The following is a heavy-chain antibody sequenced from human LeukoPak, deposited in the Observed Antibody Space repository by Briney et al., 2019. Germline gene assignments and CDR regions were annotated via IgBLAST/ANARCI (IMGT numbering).Heavy chain of an antibody. D-gene: IGHD4-17*01. J-gene: IGHJ4*02. CDR3: ARGPTVTTWWEFENPESAGPIDY. CDR1: GFTFSSYA. CDR2: ISGSGGST. Sequence: GGSLRLSCAASGFTFSSYAMSWVRQAPGKGLEWVSAISGSGGSTYYADSVKGRFTISRDNSKNTLYLQMNSLRAENTAVYYCARGPTVTTWWEFENPESAGPIDYWGQGTLVTVSS. V-gene: IGHV3-23*01.